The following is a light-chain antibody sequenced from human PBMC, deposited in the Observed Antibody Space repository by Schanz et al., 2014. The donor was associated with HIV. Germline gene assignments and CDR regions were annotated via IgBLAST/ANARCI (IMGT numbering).Light chain of an antibody. V-gene: IGLV2-14*01. CDR1: SSDVGGYKY. J-gene: IGLJ2*01. CDR2: EVS. Sequence: QSALTQPASVSGSPGQSITISCTGTSSDVGGYKYVSWYQQYPGKAPKLMIYEVSKRPSGVPDRFSGSKSGNTASLTVSGLQAEDEADYYCSSYTSSSAVVFGGGTKLTVL. CDR3: SSYTSSSAVV.